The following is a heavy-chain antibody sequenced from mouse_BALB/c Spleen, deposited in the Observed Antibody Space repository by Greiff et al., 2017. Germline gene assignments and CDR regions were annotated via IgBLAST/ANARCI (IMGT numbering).Heavy chain of an antibody. V-gene: IGHV7-3*02. J-gene: IGHJ4*01. CDR2: IRNKANGYTT. CDR1: GFTFTDYY. Sequence: EVQVVESGGGLVQPGGSLRLFCATSGFTFTDYYMSWVRQPPGKALEWLGFIRNKANGYTTEYSASVKGRFTISRDNSQSILYLQMNTLRAEDSATYYCARAYGNMDYWGQGTSVTVSS. CDR3: ARAYGNMDY. D-gene: IGHD2-1*01.